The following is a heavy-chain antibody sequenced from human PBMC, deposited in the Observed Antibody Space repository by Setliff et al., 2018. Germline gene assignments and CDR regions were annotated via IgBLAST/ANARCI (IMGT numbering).Heavy chain of an antibody. J-gene: IGHJ4*02. CDR2: IYYSGST. CDR1: GGSISSHY. Sequence: PSETLSLTCTVSGGSISSHYWSWIRQPPGKGLEWIGYIYYSGSTNYNPSLKSRVTISVDTSKNQFSLKLSSVTAADTAVYYCAGSAGDFWSGYSLDYWGQGTLVTVSS. CDR3: AGSAGDFWSGYSLDY. D-gene: IGHD3-3*01. V-gene: IGHV4-59*11.